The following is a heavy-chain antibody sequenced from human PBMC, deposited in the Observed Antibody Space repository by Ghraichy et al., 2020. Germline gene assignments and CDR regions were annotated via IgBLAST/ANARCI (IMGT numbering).Heavy chain of an antibody. CDR1: GFTFSGYA. CDR3: AKTGDSGWFYDY. V-gene: IGHV3-23*01. J-gene: IGHJ4*02. D-gene: IGHD6-19*01. CDR2: ITWNSAST. Sequence: GGSLRLSCAASGFTFSGYAMSWVRQAPGQGLEWVSTITWNSASTRYADSVKGRSTISRDNYKNAVYLQVTSLREDDTAVYFCAKTGDSGWFYDYWGRGTLVNVSS.